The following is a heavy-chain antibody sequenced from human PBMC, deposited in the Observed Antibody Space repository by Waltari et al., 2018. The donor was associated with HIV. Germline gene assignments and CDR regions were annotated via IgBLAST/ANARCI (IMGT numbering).Heavy chain of an antibody. V-gene: IGHV4-31*03. CDR3: ARNVDSGYYYGYLDY. D-gene: IGHD3-22*01. J-gene: IGHJ4*02. CDR2: IYNGGNT. CDR1: GDSISRGGYY. Sequence: QVQLQESGPGLVKPSQTLSLTCTVSGDSISRGGYYWSWIRQLPGRGLEWIGYIYNGGNTHYNPSLKTRVTISVDTSKNHFSLKLSSVTAADTAVYYCARNVDSGYYYGYLDYWGQGTLVTVSS.